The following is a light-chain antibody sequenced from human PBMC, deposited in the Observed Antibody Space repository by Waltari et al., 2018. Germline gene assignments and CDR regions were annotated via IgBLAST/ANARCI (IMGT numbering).Light chain of an antibody. CDR3: QSYDDRSVV. CDR2: EDN. CDR1: SASIATKY. Sequence: NFMLTQPHSVSESPGKPVTIPCPRHSASIATKYVQWYQQRPGSAPTTVIYEDNQRPSGVPDRFSGSIDSSSNSASLTISGLKPEDEADYYCQSYDDRSVVFGGGTKLTVL. J-gene: IGLJ2*01. V-gene: IGLV6-57*04.